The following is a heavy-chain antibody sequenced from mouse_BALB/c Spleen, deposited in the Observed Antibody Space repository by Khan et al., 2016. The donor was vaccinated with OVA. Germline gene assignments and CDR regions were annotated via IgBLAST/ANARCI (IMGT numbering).Heavy chain of an antibody. V-gene: IGHV1S137*01. CDR1: GYTFTDFA. D-gene: IGHD1-3*01. Sequence: QVQLQQSGAELVRPGVSVKISCKGSGYTFTDFAIHWVKQSHAKSLEWIGVISTYYGHATYNQKFKDKATMTVDKSSSTAYMELARLTSEDSAIYYCVSGSGNSRFAYWGQGTPVTVSA. CDR3: VSGSGNSRFAY. CDR2: ISTYYGHA. J-gene: IGHJ3*01.